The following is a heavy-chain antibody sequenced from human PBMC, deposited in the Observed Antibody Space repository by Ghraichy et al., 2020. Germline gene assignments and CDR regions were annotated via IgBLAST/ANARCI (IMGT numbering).Heavy chain of an antibody. Sequence: SQTLSLTCTVSGGSISSYYWSWIRQPPGKGLEWIGYIYYSGSTNYNPSLKSRVTISVDTSKNQFSLKLSSVTAADTAVYYCARGGFLEWLLSSVYYYYGMDVWGQGTTVTVSS. V-gene: IGHV4-59*01. J-gene: IGHJ6*02. CDR1: GGSISSYY. CDR2: IYYSGST. D-gene: IGHD3-3*01. CDR3: ARGGFLEWLLSSVYYYYGMDV.